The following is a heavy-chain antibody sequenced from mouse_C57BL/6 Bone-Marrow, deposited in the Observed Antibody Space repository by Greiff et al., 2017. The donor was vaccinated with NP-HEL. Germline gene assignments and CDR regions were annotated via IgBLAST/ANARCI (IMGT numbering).Heavy chain of an antibody. CDR3: VRSYYFAY. CDR1: GFSFTTYA. CDR2: IRRKSNNYST. V-gene: IGHV10-1*01. D-gene: IGHD1-1*01. Sequence: EVQGVESGGGLVQPKGSLKLSCAASGFSFTTYAMNWVRQAPGQGLEWVARIRRKSNNYSTYYADSGKDRFTISRDDSESMLYLQMNNLKTEDTAMYYCVRSYYFAYRGQGTVVTVSA. J-gene: IGHJ3*01.